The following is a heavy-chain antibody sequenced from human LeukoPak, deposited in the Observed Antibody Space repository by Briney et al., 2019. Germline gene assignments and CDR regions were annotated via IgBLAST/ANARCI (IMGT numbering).Heavy chain of an antibody. CDR3: ARRTASRIDFWRGYSHGYYYMDV. Sequence: SETLSLTCAVYGGSFSGYYWSWIRQPPGKGLEWIGEINHSGSTNYNPSLKSRVTISVDTSKNQFSLKLSSVTAADTAVYYCARRTASRIDFWRGYSHGYYYMDVWGKGTTVTVSS. D-gene: IGHD3-3*01. CDR2: INHSGST. J-gene: IGHJ6*03. V-gene: IGHV4-34*01. CDR1: GGSFSGYY.